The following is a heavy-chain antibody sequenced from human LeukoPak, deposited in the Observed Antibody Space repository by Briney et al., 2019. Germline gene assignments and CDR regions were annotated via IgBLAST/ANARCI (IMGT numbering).Heavy chain of an antibody. Sequence: ASGKVSCKASGDTFTGYYIHWVRQAPGQGLECMGWINPNSGGTNYAQKFQGRVTMTRDTSISTAYMELSRLRSDDTAVYYCARGGSGSYFSWLDPWGQGTLVTVSS. CDR3: ARGGSGSYFSWLDP. CDR2: INPNSGGT. CDR1: GDTFTGYY. V-gene: IGHV1-2*02. D-gene: IGHD3-10*01. J-gene: IGHJ5*02.